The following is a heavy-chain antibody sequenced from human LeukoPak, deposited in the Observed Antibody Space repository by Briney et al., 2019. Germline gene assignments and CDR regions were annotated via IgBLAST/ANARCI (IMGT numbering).Heavy chain of an antibody. D-gene: IGHD1-20*01. J-gene: IGHJ4*02. V-gene: IGHV4-30-4*01. CDR3: ARGDLTGKFDY. Sequence: SETLSLTCTVSGGSISSGDYYWSWIRQPPGKGLEWIGYIYYSGSTYYNPSLKSRVTISVDTSKNQFSLKLSSVTAADMAVYYCARGDLTGKFDYWGQGTLVTVSS. CDR1: GGSISSGDYY. CDR2: IYYSGST.